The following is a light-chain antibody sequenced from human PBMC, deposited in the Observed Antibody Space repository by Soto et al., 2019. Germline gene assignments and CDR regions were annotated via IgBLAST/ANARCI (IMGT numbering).Light chain of an antibody. V-gene: IGLV3-21*03. CDR1: DIGSKS. J-gene: IGLJ2*01. CDR3: QVWDSNSDVVV. CDR2: DDS. Sequence: SYVLTQPPSLSVAPGKMATITCGGNDIGSKSVHWYQQKPGQAPLLVVYDDSGRPAGIPERLSGSNSGNPATLTISRVEAGDEADYYCQVWDSNSDVVVFGGGTKVTVL.